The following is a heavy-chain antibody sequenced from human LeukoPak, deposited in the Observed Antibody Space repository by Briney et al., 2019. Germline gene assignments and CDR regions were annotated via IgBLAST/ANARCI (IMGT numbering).Heavy chain of an antibody. CDR3: ARLDCSSTSCYLDY. CDR2: IYYSGST. CDR1: GGSISSYY. D-gene: IGHD2-2*01. J-gene: IGHJ4*02. V-gene: IGHV4-59*01. Sequence: SETLSLTCTVSGGSISSYYWSWIRQPPGKGPEWIGYIYYSGSTNYNPSLKSRVTISVDTSKNQLSLKLSSVTAADTAVYYCARLDCSSTSCYLDYWGQGTLVTVSS.